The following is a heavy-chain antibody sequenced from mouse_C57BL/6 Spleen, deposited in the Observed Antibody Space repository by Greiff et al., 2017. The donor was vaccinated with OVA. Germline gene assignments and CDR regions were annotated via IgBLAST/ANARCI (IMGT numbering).Heavy chain of an antibody. V-gene: IGHV5-6*01. D-gene: IGHD1-1*01. Sequence: EVQGVESGGDLVKPGGSLKLSCAASGFTFSSYGMSWVRQTPDKRLEWVATISSGGSYTYYPDSVKGRFTISRDNAKNTLYLQMSSLKSEDTAMYYCARDYGSRGYFDVWGTGTTVTVSS. CDR1: GFTFSSYG. J-gene: IGHJ1*03. CDR3: ARDYGSRGYFDV. CDR2: ISSGGSYT.